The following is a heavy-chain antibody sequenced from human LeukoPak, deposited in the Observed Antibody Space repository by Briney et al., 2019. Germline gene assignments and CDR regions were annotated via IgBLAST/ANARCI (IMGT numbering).Heavy chain of an antibody. CDR1: GFIFTYYY. J-gene: IGHJ3*02. Sequence: ASVNVSCKTSGFIFTYYYIHWVRQAPGQGLEWMGWINPNIGGTHFAQRFQGRVTMTRDTSMTTVYMELSRLRSDDSAVYYCARYFYDSSGSSSDAFDIWGQGTMVTVSS. V-gene: IGHV1-2*02. D-gene: IGHD3-22*01. CDR3: ARYFYDSSGSSSDAFDI. CDR2: INPNIGGT.